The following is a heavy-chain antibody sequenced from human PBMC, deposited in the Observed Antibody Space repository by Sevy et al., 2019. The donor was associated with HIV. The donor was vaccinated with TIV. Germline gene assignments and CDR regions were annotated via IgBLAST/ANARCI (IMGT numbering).Heavy chain of an antibody. CDR1: DGSISAYY. D-gene: IGHD5-12*01. Sequence: SGTLSLTCTVSDGSISAYYWSWIRQPPGKPLEYIGYIYYTGSTNYNPSLKSRVTISVDTSKNQFSLKLNSVTAADTAVYFCARAPPVRSGDDSLNWFDPWGQGTLVTVSS. V-gene: IGHV4-59*01. J-gene: IGHJ5*02. CDR3: ARAPPVRSGDDSLNWFDP. CDR2: IYYTGST.